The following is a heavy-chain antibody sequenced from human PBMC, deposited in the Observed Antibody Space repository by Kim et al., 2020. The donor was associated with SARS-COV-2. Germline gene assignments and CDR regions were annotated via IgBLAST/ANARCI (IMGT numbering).Heavy chain of an antibody. CDR2: ISGSGGST. D-gene: IGHD3-16*02. CDR3: AKAGYDYVWGSYRIYFDY. J-gene: IGHJ4*02. Sequence: GGSLRLSCAASGFTFSSYAMSWVRQAPGKGLEWVSAISGSGGSTYYADSVKGRFTISRDNSKNTLYLQMNSLRAEDTAVYYCAKAGYDYVWGSYRIYFDYWGQGTLVTVSS. V-gene: IGHV3-23*01. CDR1: GFTFSSYA.